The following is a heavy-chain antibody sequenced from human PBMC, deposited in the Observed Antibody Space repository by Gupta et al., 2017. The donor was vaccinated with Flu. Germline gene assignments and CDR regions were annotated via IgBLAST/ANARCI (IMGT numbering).Heavy chain of an antibody. CDR1: GFSLSMFA. J-gene: IGHJ4*03. V-gene: IGHV3-23*01. CDR3: ARVLKGGRCIGDSCYYAFDF. CDR2: ISGYSSHT. D-gene: IGHD2-15*01. Sequence: EGQLLETGGDLVQPGGCLRLACAASGFSLSMFAMSWVRQAPGKGLEWVSISGYSSHTDYTDSLKGRFTISRDNSKSTLFLQMSSLRTEDTAVYYCARVLKGGRCIGDSCYYAFDFWGQGTLVTVSS.